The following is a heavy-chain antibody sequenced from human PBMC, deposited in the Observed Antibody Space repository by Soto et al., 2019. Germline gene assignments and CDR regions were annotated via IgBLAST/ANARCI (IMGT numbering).Heavy chain of an antibody. V-gene: IGHV3-23*01. D-gene: IGHD3-22*01. J-gene: IGHJ3*02. CDR1: GFTFSSYA. CDR3: AKDQYYYDSSGTGPDAFDI. Sequence: GESLKISCAASGFTFSSYAMSWVRQAPGKGLEWVSAISGSGGSTYYADSVKGRFTISRDNSKNTLYLQMNSLRAEDTAVYYCAKDQYYYDSSGTGPDAFDIWGQGTMVTVSS. CDR2: ISGSGGST.